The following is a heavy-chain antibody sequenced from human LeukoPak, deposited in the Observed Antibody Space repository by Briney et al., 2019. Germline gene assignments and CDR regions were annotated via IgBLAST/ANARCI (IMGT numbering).Heavy chain of an antibody. CDR3: ARSGPTYYDFWSGSTLGGYMDV. V-gene: IGHV4-59*01. D-gene: IGHD3-3*01. CDR2: IYYSGST. J-gene: IGHJ6*03. CDR1: GGSISSYY. Sequence: SETLSLTRTVSGGSISSYYWSWIRQPPGKGLEWIGYIYYSGSTNYNPSLKSRVTISVDTSKNQFSLKLSSVTAADTAVYYCARSGPTYYDFWSGSTLGGYMDVWGKGTTVTVSS.